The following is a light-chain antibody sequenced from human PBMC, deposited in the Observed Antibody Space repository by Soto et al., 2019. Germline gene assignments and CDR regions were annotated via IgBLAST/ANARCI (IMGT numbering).Light chain of an antibody. Sequence: EIVMSQSPATVSVSPGERATLSCRASHSVSSNLACYQQKPGQAPRLLIYDASNRATGIPARFSGSGSGTDFTLTISCLQPEDFATYFCLQHKTYPITFGQGTRLENK. CDR3: LQHKTYPIT. J-gene: IGKJ5*01. V-gene: IGKV3D-15*01. CDR2: DAS. CDR1: HSVSSN.